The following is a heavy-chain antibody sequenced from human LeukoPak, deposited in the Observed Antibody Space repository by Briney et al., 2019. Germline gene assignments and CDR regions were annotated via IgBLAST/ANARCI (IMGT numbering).Heavy chain of an antibody. CDR1: GFTFSSYS. CDR3: ARDLSITMVRGVIGGMDV. V-gene: IGHV3-30*03. Sequence: GGSLRLSCAVSGFTFSSYSMDWVRQAPGKGLEWVAVISYDGSNKYYADSVKGRFTISRDNSKNTLYLQMNSLRAEDTAVYYCARDLSITMVRGVIGGMDVWGQGTTVTVSS. D-gene: IGHD3-10*01. CDR2: ISYDGSNK. J-gene: IGHJ6*02.